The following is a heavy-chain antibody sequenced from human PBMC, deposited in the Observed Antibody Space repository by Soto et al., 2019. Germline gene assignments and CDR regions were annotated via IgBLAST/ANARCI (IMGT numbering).Heavy chain of an antibody. J-gene: IGHJ6*02. V-gene: IGHV1-69*01. D-gene: IGHD5-12*01. CDR2: IIPIFTSA. CDR1: GGSFNSNA. CDR3: AKTTGATYIVDGMDV. Sequence: QVQLVQSGAEVKKPGSSVKVSCKASGGSFNSNAFSWVRQAPGQGLEWLGGIIPIFTSANYAQKFQGRVTITADESWSTIYMELSRLTPDDTAVYYCAKTTGATYIVDGMDVWGPGTTVTVSS.